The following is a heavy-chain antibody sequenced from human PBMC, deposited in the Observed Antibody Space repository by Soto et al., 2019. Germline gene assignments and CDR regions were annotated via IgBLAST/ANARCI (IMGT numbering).Heavy chain of an antibody. CDR3: AKVRYYDILTGYAALDAFDI. CDR1: GFTFSSYA. CDR2: ISGSGGST. Sequence: GGSLRLSCAASGFTFSSYAMSWVRQAPGKGLEWVSAISGSGGSTYYADSVKGRFTISRDNSKNTLYLQMNSLRAEDTAVYYCAKVRYYDILTGYAALDAFDIWGQGTMVTVSS. D-gene: IGHD3-9*01. V-gene: IGHV3-23*01. J-gene: IGHJ3*02.